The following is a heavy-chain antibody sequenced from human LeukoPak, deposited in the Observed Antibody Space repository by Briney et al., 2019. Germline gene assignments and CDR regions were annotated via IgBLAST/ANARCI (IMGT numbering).Heavy chain of an antibody. Sequence: PSETLSLTCAVYGGSFSAYYWSWIRQPPGKGLEWIGEINHSGSTNCNPSLKSRVTISVDTSKNQFSLKLSSVTAADTAVYYCARSPRDYVPRSFDIWGQGIMVTVSS. J-gene: IGHJ3*02. V-gene: IGHV4-34*01. D-gene: IGHD3-10*02. CDR2: INHSGST. CDR1: GGSFSAYY. CDR3: ARSPRDYVPRSFDI.